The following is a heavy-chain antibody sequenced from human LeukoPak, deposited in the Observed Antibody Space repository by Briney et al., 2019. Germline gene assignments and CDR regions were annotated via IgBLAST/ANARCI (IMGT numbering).Heavy chain of an antibody. CDR3: ARDGWGITIFGAAGAEYFQH. D-gene: IGHD3-3*01. V-gene: IGHV3-30*03. Sequence: QSGGSLRLSCAASGFTFSSYGMHWVRQAPGKGLEWVAVISYDGSNKYYTDSVKGRFTISRDNSKNTLYLQMNSLGAEDTAVYYCARDGWGITIFGAAGAEYFQHWGQGTLVTVSS. J-gene: IGHJ1*01. CDR2: ISYDGSNK. CDR1: GFTFSSYG.